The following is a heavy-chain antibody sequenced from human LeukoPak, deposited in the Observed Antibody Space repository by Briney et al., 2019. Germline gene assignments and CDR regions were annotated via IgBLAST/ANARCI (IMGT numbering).Heavy chain of an antibody. CDR1: GFTFSDYW. CDR3: ARDGMITFAGVIVFDY. CDR2: IKQDGSEK. V-gene: IGHV3-7*01. Sequence: GGSLRLSCAASGFTFSDYWMSWVRQAPGKGLEWVANIKQDGSEKYYVNSLRGRLTISRDNAKNSLYLQMNNLRAEDTAEYYCARDGMITFAGVIVFDYWGQGTLVTVSS. D-gene: IGHD3-16*02. J-gene: IGHJ4*02.